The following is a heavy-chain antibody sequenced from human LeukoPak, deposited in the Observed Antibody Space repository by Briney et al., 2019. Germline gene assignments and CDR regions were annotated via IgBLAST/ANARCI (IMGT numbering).Heavy chain of an antibody. CDR2: INHSGST. V-gene: IGHV4-34*01. CDR1: GGSFSGYY. CDR3: ARAERYSSVCRY. Sequence: PSETLSLTCAVYGGSFSGYYWSWIRQPPGKGLEWIGEINHSGSTNYNPSLKSRVTISVDTSKNQFSLKLSSVTAADTAVYYCARAERYSSVCRYWGQGTLVTVSS. D-gene: IGHD6-19*01. J-gene: IGHJ4*02.